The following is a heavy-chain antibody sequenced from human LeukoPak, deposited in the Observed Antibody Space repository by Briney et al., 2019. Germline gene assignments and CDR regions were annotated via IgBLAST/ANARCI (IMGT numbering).Heavy chain of an antibody. D-gene: IGHD4-23*01. V-gene: IGHV3-30*07. Sequence: GGSLRLSCAASGFTFSSYAMHWVRQAPGKGLEWVAVISYDGSNKYYADSVKGRFTISRDNSKNTLYLQMNSLRAEDTAVYYCAKGGNNFDLWGRGTLVTVSS. CDR1: GFTFSSYA. J-gene: IGHJ2*01. CDR3: AKGGNNFDL. CDR2: ISYDGSNK.